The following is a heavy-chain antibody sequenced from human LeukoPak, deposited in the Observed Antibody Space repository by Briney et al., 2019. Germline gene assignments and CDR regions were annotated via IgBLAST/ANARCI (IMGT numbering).Heavy chain of an antibody. D-gene: IGHD3-3*02. CDR1: GGSISSGGYY. Sequence: SETLSLTCTVSGGSISSGGYYWSWIRQPPGKGLEWIGYIYHSGSTYYNPSLKSRVTISVDTSKNQFSLKLKSVAVADTAVYYCARELGRAFDLWGQGIVVTVSS. CDR2: IYHSGST. V-gene: IGHV4-30-2*01. J-gene: IGHJ3*01. CDR3: ARELGRAFDL.